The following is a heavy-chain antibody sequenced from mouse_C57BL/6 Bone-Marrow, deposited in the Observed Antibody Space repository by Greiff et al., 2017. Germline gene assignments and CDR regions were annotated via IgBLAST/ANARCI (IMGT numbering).Heavy chain of an antibody. J-gene: IGHJ3*01. Sequence: EVKLLESGGGLVQPGASLKLSCAASGFTFSNYGMAWVRQAPRKGPEWVAFISNLAYSTYYADTVTGRFTLSRENANNTSYLEMSSLRSEDTAVYYCARCEVVYYCSLDDWGQGTLVTVSS. D-gene: IGHD1-1*01. CDR1: GFTFSNYG. CDR2: ISNLAYST. V-gene: IGHV5-15*04. CDR3: ARCEVVYYCSLDD.